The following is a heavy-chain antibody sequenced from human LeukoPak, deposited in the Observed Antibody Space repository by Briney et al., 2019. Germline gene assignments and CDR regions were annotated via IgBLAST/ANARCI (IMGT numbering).Heavy chain of an antibody. CDR2: IESNGLT. CDR3: AKDIGPLTYHYDRSGFSGAFDY. D-gene: IGHD3-22*01. J-gene: IGHJ4*02. V-gene: IGHV3-74*01. CDR1: GFTFSSYW. Sequence: GGSLRLSCEASGFTFSSYWMHWVRQIPGKGLMWVSRIESNGLTLYADSVKGRFTISRDNAKKSLYLQMNSLRDEDTALYYCAKDIGPLTYHYDRSGFSGAFDYWGQGTLVTVSS.